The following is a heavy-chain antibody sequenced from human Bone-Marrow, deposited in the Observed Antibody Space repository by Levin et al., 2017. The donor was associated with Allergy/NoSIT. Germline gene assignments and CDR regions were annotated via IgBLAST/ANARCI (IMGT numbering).Heavy chain of an antibody. Sequence: GGSLRLSCSASGFSVSDNFLSWVRQAPVKGLEWVSTIYDDGETFYAESVKGRFTISSDNAKNTLSLQMNSLRVDDTAVYYCAGLRKRIMGGPFSGMDVWGQGTTVSVYS. J-gene: IGHJ6*02. CDR2: IYDDGET. CDR3: AGLRKRIMGGPFSGMDV. D-gene: IGHD1-26*01. V-gene: IGHV3-53*01. CDR1: GFSVSDNF.